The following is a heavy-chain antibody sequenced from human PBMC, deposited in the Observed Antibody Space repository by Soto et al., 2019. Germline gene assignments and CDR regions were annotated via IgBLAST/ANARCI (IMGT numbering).Heavy chain of an antibody. J-gene: IGHJ6*02. V-gene: IGHV5-10-1*01. CDR1: GYNFMSDW. Sequence: PGESRNICCNGSGYNFMSDWISWARQMPGKGLGWMGWIDPNGSYTRYSPSVEGHVTISADKSISTAYLQWSSLKASDTAMYYCARSTRITIFGVVKNLYGMDVLGQGTTVTVSS. CDR3: ARSTRITIFGVVKNLYGMDV. D-gene: IGHD3-3*01. CDR2: IDPNGSYT.